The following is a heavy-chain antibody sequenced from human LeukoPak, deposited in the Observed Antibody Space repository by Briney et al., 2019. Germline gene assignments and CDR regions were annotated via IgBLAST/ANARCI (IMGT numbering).Heavy chain of an antibody. Sequence: TPSETLSLTCNVSGSSITAFYWSWIRQSPGKGLEWIGSFQYGGNSKYNPSLKSRVAMSVDTSKNQFSLKLSSVTAADTAVYYCVRRYGSVTTRGAFDIWGQGTMVTVSS. J-gene: IGHJ3*02. V-gene: IGHV4-59*01. D-gene: IGHD4-17*01. CDR3: VRRYGSVTTRGAFDI. CDR1: GSSITAFY. CDR2: FQYGGNS.